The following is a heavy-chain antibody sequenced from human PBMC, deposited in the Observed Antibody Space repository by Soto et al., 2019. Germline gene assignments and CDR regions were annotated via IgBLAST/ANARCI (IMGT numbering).Heavy chain of an antibody. J-gene: IGHJ4*02. V-gene: IGHV3-72*01. D-gene: IGHD2-21*01. CDR3: SRAGILTTRYKAAY. CDR2: VRNKVNSYTT. CDR1: GFTFSDYY. Sequence: EVQLVESGGGLIQPEGSLRLSCAASGFTFSDYYMDWVRQAPGKGLEWVGRVRNKVNSYTTEYAASVKGRFTVSRDDSRTSLYLQMNILKTGHTAMYYFSRAGILTTRYKAAYWGLGTGVTVSP.